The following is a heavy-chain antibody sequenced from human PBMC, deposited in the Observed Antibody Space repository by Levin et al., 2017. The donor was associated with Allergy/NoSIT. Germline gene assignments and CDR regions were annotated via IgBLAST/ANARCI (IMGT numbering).Heavy chain of an antibody. D-gene: IGHD6-25*01. V-gene: IGHV3-30-3*01. J-gene: IGHJ5*02. CDR3: AKPTSSGQRDNWFDP. CDR2: ISYDGSNK. Sequence: GGSLRLSCAASGFTFSSYAMHWVRQAPGKGLEWVAVISYDGSNKYYADSVKGRFTISRDNSKNTLYLQMNSLRAEDTAVYYCAKPTSSGQRDNWFDPWGQGTLVTVSS. CDR1: GFTFSSYA.